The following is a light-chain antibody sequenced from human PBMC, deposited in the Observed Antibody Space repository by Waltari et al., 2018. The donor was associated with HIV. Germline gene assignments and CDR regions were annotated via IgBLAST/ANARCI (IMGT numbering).Light chain of an antibody. V-gene: IGLV2-8*01. Sequence: QSALTQPPSASGSPGQSLTLSRTGTTSDAGAFHYASWYQQRPGKAPKLMIFEVIKRPSGVPDRFSGSKSGNTASLTVSGLQADDEADYYCGSFVGSNSHYVFGTGTKVTVL. CDR2: EVI. J-gene: IGLJ1*01. CDR3: GSFVGSNSHYV. CDR1: TSDAGAFHY.